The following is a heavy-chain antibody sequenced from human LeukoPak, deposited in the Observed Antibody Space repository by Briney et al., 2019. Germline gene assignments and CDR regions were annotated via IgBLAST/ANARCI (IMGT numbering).Heavy chain of an antibody. CDR1: GIAFSSFS. J-gene: IGHJ4*02. CDR2: ISVGSSAI. Sequence: HPGGSLRLSCAASGIAFSSFSMTWVRQAPGKGLEWVSYISVGSSAIHYADSVKGRFTISRDNAKNSLYLQMNSLRAEDTAVYYCAREGYYGSGIRAFYYFDYWGQGTLVTVSS. V-gene: IGHV3-48*04. D-gene: IGHD3-10*01. CDR3: AREGYYGSGIRAFYYFDY.